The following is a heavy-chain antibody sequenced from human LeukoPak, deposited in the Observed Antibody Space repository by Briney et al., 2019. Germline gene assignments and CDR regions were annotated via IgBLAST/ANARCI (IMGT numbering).Heavy chain of an antibody. Sequence: GESLKISCKGSGYSFIRYWIGWVRQMPGKGLEWMGIIYPGDSDTRYSPSFQGQVTISADKSISTAYLQWSSLKASDTAMYYCARPLVVVTDAFDIWGQGTMVTVSS. CDR1: GYSFIRYW. J-gene: IGHJ3*02. D-gene: IGHD3-22*01. V-gene: IGHV5-51*01. CDR2: IYPGDSDT. CDR3: ARPLVVVTDAFDI.